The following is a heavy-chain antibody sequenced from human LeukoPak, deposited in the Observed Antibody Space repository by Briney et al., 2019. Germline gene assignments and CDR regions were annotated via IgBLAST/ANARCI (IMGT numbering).Heavy chain of an antibody. CDR2: IYYSGST. V-gene: IGHV4-59*08. CDR3: ARQGDRSGVDAFDS. CDR1: GCSISSYS. Sequence: PSETLSLTCTVSGCSISSYSWSWIRQPPGKGLEWIGYIYYSGSTNYNPSLKSRVTISVDTSKNQFSLKLSSVTAADTAVYYCARQGDRSGVDAFDSWGQGTMVTVSS. J-gene: IGHJ3*02. D-gene: IGHD6-19*01.